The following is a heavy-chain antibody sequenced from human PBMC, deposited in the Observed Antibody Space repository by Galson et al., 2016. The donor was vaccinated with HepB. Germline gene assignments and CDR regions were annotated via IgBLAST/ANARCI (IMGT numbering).Heavy chain of an antibody. CDR2: IKQDGSET. Sequence: SLRLSCAGSGFSFSSFWMSWVRQAPGRGLEWVGNIKQDGSETYYVGSVKGRFTISRDNAKNSVFLQMNSLRPEDAAVYYCAGGGGFRADVWGQGTTVTVSS. CDR3: AGGGGFRADV. CDR1: GFSFSSFW. J-gene: IGHJ6*02. V-gene: IGHV3-7*01.